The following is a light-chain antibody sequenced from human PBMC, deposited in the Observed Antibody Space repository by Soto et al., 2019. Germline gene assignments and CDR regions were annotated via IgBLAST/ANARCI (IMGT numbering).Light chain of an antibody. J-gene: IGKJ2*01. Sequence: EIVMSQSPATLSVSPGERATLSCRASQSVRSNLARYQQKPGQAPRLLISGASTRATGIPVRFSGSGSGTEFTLTISSLQSEDFAVYYCQQYNDWPPRYTFGQGTKLEIK. CDR1: QSVRSN. CDR2: GAS. V-gene: IGKV3-15*01. CDR3: QQYNDWPPRYT.